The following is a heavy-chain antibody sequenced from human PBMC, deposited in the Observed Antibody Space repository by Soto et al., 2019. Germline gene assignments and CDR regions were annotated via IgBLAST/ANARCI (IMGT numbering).Heavy chain of an antibody. V-gene: IGHV4-38-2*02. J-gene: IGHJ5*02. CDR2: IDHTRIS. Sequence: SETLSLTCAVSGHSISSGSFWGWIRQPPGKGLEWIASIDHTRISYYNPSLKSRVTISVDTSKNQFSLKLSSVTAADTAVYYCARDVRVGSSNWFDPWGQGTQVTVSS. CDR3: ARDVRVGSSNWFDP. CDR1: GHSISSGSF. D-gene: IGHD1-26*01.